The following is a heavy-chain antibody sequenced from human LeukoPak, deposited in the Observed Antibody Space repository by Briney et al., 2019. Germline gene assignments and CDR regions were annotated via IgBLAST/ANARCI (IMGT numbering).Heavy chain of an antibody. V-gene: IGHV3-30*04. J-gene: IGHJ4*02. Sequence: GGSLRLSCAASGFTFSSYAMHWVRQAPGKGLEWVAVISYDGSNKYYADSVKGRFTIFRDNSKNTLYLQMNSLRAEDTAVYYCARAPYYDSSGYHDYWGQGTLVTVSS. CDR1: GFTFSSYA. D-gene: IGHD3-22*01. CDR3: ARAPYYDSSGYHDY. CDR2: ISYDGSNK.